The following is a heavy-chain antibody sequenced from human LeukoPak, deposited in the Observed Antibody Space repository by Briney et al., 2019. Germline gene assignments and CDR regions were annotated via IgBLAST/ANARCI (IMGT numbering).Heavy chain of an antibody. Sequence: PSETLSLTCTVSGGSISSSSYSWGWIRQPPGKGLEWIGSIYYSGSTYYNPSLKSRVTISVDTSKNQFSLKLSSVTAADTAVYYCARDYPIRFLERSLYYFDYWGQGTLVTVSA. V-gene: IGHV4-39*07. D-gene: IGHD3-3*01. CDR2: IYYSGST. CDR3: ARDYPIRFLERSLYYFDY. CDR1: GGSISSSSYS. J-gene: IGHJ4*02.